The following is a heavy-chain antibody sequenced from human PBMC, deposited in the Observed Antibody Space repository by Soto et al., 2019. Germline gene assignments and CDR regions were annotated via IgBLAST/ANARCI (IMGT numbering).Heavy chain of an antibody. CDR3: ARHGGSLPEGRYYYGMDV. D-gene: IGHD1-26*01. V-gene: IGHV1-69*12. CDR2: IIPIFGTA. J-gene: IGHJ6*02. CDR1: GGTFSSYA. Sequence: QVQLVQSGAEVKTPGSSVKVSCKASGGTFSSYAISWVRQAPGQGLEWMGGIIPIFGTADYAQKFQGRVTITADEFTSTAYMELSTLRSEDTAVYYCARHGGSLPEGRYYYGMDVWGQGTTVTVSS.